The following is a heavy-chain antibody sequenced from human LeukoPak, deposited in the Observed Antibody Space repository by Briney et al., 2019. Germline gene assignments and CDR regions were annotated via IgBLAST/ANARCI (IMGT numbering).Heavy chain of an antibody. V-gene: IGHV3-74*01. J-gene: IGHJ4*02. D-gene: IGHD4-17*01. Sequence: GGSLRLSCAASGFTVSSHWMYWVRQAPGKGLVWVSRINSDGKTTNYADSVKGRFTISRDNAKNTLYLQMNSLRAEDTAVYYCARIYGDYEDDFWGQGTLVTVSS. CDR2: INSDGKTT. CDR3: ARIYGDYEDDF. CDR1: GFTVSSHW.